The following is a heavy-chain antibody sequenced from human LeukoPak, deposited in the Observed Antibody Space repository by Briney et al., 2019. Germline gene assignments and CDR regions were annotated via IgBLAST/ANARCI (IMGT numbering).Heavy chain of an antibody. V-gene: IGHV4-61*01. CDR1: GGSVSSGTYY. Sequence: SETLSLTCTVSGGSVSSGTYYWRWIRRPPGKGLEWIGYIYYSGSTNYNPSLKSRVTISVDTSKNQFSLKLSSVTAADTAVYYCARDRVRGNSNPFFDYWGQGTLVTVSS. J-gene: IGHJ4*02. D-gene: IGHD4-11*01. CDR3: ARDRVRGNSNPFFDY. CDR2: IYYSGST.